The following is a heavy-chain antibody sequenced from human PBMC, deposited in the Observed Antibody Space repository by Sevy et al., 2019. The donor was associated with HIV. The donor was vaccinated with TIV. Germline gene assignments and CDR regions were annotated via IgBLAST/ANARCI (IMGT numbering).Heavy chain of an antibody. V-gene: IGHV3-23*01. Sequence: ETLSLTCAVHGGSFSGYYWNWVRQAPGKGLEWVASISGSGGFTYYADSVKGRFTISRDNFKNTVDLEMKSLRAEDTAVYYCAKDPLNIAARFDYWGQGTLVTVSS. CDR3: AKDPLNIAARFDY. CDR2: ISGSGGFT. J-gene: IGHJ4*02. D-gene: IGHD6-6*01. CDR1: GGSFSGYY.